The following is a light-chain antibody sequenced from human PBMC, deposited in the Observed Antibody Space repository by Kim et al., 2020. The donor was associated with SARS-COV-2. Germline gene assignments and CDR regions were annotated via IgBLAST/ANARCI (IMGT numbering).Light chain of an antibody. J-gene: IGLJ3*02. CDR3: AAWDDSLNGWV. CDR1: RSNIGSNS. Sequence: GQSVTISCSGSRSNIGSNSINWYQQRPGTAHKLLLYGNNQRPSGVPGRFSGSKSCTSASLAISGLQSEDEADYYCAAWDDSLNGWVFGGGTQLAVL. CDR2: GNN. V-gene: IGLV1-44*01.